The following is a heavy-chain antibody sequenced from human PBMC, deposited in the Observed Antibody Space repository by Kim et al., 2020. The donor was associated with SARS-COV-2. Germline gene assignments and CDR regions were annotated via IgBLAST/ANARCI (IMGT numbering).Heavy chain of an antibody. V-gene: IGHV4-59*01. Sequence: NPSLQSRVTITVDTSKNQFALKRSSVTAADTAVYYCARAMVVSRLYYFDYWGQGTLVTVSS. D-gene: IGHD2-15*01. J-gene: IGHJ4*02. CDR3: ARAMVVSRLYYFDY.